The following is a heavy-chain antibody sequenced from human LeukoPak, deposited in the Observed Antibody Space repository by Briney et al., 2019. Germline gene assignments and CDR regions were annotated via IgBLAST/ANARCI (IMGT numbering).Heavy chain of an antibody. Sequence: PSETLSLTCTVSGGSISSYYWSWIRQPPGKGLEWIGYIYYSGSTNYNPSLKSRVTISVDTSKNQFSLKLSSVTAADTAVYYCATRSSSWYYYYYMDVWGKGTTVTVSS. J-gene: IGHJ6*03. CDR2: IYYSGST. CDR1: GGSISSYY. D-gene: IGHD6-13*01. CDR3: ATRSSSWYYYYYMDV. V-gene: IGHV4-59*01.